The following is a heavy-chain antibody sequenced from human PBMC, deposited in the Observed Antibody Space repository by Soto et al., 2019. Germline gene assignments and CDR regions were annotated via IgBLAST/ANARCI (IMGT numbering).Heavy chain of an antibody. J-gene: IGHJ4*02. Sequence: GGSLRLSCAASGFTFSDYYMSWIRQAPGKGLEWVSYISSSGSTIYYADSVKGRFTISRDNAKNSLYLQMNSLRAEDTAVYYCASMPADDSSGYHDCWGQGTLVTVSS. V-gene: IGHV3-11*01. D-gene: IGHD3-22*01. CDR2: ISSSGSTI. CDR3: ASMPADDSSGYHDC. CDR1: GFTFSDYY.